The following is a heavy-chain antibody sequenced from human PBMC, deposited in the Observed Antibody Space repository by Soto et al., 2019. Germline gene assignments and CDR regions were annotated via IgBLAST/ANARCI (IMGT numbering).Heavy chain of an antibody. D-gene: IGHD6-13*01. CDR2: ISAYNGNT. V-gene: IGHV1-18*01. Sequence: GASVKVSCKASGYTFTSYGISWVRQAPGQRLEWMGWISAYNGNTNYAQKHQGRVTMTTDTSTSTAYMELRSLRSDDTAVYYCARDFSEGAAAGTGISIWFDPWGQGTLVTVSS. CDR3: ARDFSEGAAAGTGISIWFDP. J-gene: IGHJ5*02. CDR1: GYTFTSYG.